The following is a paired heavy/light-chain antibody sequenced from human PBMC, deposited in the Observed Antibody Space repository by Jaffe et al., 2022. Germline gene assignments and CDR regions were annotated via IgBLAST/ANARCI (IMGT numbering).Heavy chain of an antibody. CDR1: GYTFTGYY. CDR3: ARCPGIWGSYRSAGYAFDI. D-gene: IGHD3-16*02. V-gene: IGHV1-2*06. J-gene: IGHJ3*02. Sequence: QVQLVQSGAEVKKPGASVKVSCKASGYTFTGYYMHWVRQAPGQGLEWMGRINPNSGGTNYAQKFQGRVTMTRDTSISTAYMELSRLRSDDTAVYYCARCPGIWGSYRSAGYAFDIWGQGTMVTVSS. CDR2: INPNSGGT.
Light chain of an antibody. CDR3: QQYYSTPF. V-gene: IGKV4-1*01. Sequence: DIVMTQSPDSLAVSLGERATINCKSSQSVLYSSNNKNYLAWYQQKPGQPPKLLIYWASTRESGVPDRFSGSGSGTDFTLTISSLQAEDVAVYYCQQYYSTPFFGPGTKVDIK. J-gene: IGKJ3*01. CDR2: WAS. CDR1: QSVLYSSNNKNY.